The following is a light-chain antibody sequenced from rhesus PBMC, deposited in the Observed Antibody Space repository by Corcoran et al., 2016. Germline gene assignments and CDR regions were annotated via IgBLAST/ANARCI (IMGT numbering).Light chain of an antibody. V-gene: IGKV1-74*01. CDR1: EDVNNY. CDR2: KAY. Sequence: DIVMTQSPSSLSASVGDRVTITCRPSEDVNNYLNWYQQQPGKPPKLLIYKAYTLQSGVPLRVRGSGSGTEYTCTITSLQSADVATYYCQHNVGSPISFGGGTKVGI. CDR3: QHNVGSPIS. J-gene: IGKJ4*01.